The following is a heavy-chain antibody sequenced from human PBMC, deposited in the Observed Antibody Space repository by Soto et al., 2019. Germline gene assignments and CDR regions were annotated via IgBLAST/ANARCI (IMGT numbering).Heavy chain of an antibody. J-gene: IGHJ6*02. CDR1: GGSISSGGYY. Sequence: QVQLQESGPGLVKPSQTLSLTCTVSGGSISSGGYYWSWIRQHPGKGLEWIGYIYYSGSTYYNPSLKSRVTISVDTSKNQFSLKLSSVTAADTAVYYCARGAHTRHYYYGMDVWGQGTTVTVSS. CDR3: ARGAHTRHYYYGMDV. V-gene: IGHV4-31*03. CDR2: IYYSGST. D-gene: IGHD2-15*01.